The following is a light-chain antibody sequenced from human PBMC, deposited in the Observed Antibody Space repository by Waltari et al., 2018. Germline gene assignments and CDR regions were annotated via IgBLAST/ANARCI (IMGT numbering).Light chain of an antibody. J-gene: IGKJ5*01. Sequence: DIQMTQSPSSLSASVGDRVTITCRASQSISSYLNWYQQKPGRAPKLLIYAASSLRSGVPSRFSGSGSGTDFTPTISSLQPEDFATYYCQQSSSTPQSTFGQGTRLEIK. V-gene: IGKV1-39*01. CDR2: AAS. CDR3: QQSSSTPQST. CDR1: QSISSY.